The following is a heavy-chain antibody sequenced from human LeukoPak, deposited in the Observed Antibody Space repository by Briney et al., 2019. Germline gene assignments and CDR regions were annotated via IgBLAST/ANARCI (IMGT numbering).Heavy chain of an antibody. CDR2: INPNSGGT. V-gene: IGHV1-2*06. Sequence: ASVKVSCKASGYTFTVYHIHWVRQAPGQGLEWLGRINPNSGGTNCAQKFQDRVTMTRNTSITTAYLELRSLRSDDTAVYYCARDVSRHGYNYEDYWGQGALVTVSS. D-gene: IGHD5-24*01. J-gene: IGHJ4*02. CDR1: GYTFTVYH. CDR3: ARDVSRHGYNYEDY.